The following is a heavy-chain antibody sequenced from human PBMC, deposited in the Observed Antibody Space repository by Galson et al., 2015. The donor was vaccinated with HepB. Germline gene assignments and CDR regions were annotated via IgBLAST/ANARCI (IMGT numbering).Heavy chain of an antibody. CDR3: AREVAPMVRGVIRSLYGMAV. CDR1: GDSVSSNSAA. D-gene: IGHD3-10*01. Sequence: CAISGDSVSSNSAAWNWIRQSPSRGLEWLGRTYYRSKWYNDYAVSVKSRITISPDTSKNQFSLQLNSVTPEDTAVFYCAREVAPMVRGVIRSLYGMAVWGQGTRVIVSS. V-gene: IGHV6-1*01. J-gene: IGHJ6*02. CDR2: TYYRSKWYN.